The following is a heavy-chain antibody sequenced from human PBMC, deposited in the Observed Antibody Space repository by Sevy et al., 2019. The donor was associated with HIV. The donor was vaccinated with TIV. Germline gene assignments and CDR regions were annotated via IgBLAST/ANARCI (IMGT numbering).Heavy chain of an antibody. J-gene: IGHJ3*02. CDR2: ISSSGSTI. CDR1: GFTFSDYY. CDR3: ARDHDVVVVAATFDAFDI. Sequence: GGSLRLSCAASGFTFSDYYMSWIRQAPGKGLEWVSYISSSGSTIYYADSVKGRFTISRDNAKNSLYLQMNSLRAEDTAVYYCARDHDVVVVAATFDAFDIWGQGTMVTVSS. D-gene: IGHD2-15*01. V-gene: IGHV3-11*04.